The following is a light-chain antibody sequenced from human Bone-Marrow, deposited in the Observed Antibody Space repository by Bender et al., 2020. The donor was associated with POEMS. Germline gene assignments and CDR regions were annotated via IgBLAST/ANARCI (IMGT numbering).Light chain of an antibody. CDR2: KDS. CDR1: ALPKQY. V-gene: IGLV3-25*03. J-gene: IGLJ2*01. CDR3: QSGDSGAPFVV. Sequence: SYELTQPPSVSVSPGQTARITCSGDALPKQYAYWYQQKPGQAPVLVIYKDSERPSGIPERFSGSSSGTTVTLTISGVRTEDEADYYCQSGDSGAPFVVFGGGTKLTVL.